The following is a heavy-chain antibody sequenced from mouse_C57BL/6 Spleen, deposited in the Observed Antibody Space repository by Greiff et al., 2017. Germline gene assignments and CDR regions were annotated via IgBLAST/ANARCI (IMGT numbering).Heavy chain of an antibody. V-gene: IGHV1-7*01. CDR3: ELEREGFDD. Sequence: VQLQQSGAELAKPGASVKLSCKASGSTFTSYWMHWVKQRPGQGLEWIGYINPSSGYTKYNQKFKDKAALTADKSSSTAYMQLSSLTYEDSADYYCELEREGFDDWGKGTTLTVSS. J-gene: IGHJ2*01. CDR2: INPSSGYT. CDR1: GSTFTSYW. D-gene: IGHD4-1*01.